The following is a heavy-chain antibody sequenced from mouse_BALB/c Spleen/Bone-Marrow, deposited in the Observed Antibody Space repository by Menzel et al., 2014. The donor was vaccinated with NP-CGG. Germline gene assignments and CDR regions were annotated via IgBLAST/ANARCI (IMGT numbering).Heavy chain of an antibody. CDR1: GFTFSSFG. CDR3: ASDYDYFDY. CDR2: ISGGSSII. V-gene: IGHV5-17*02. D-gene: IGHD2-4*01. Sequence: EVQGVESGGGLVQPGGSRKLSCAASGFTFSSFGMHWVRQAPEKGLEWVAYISGGSSIIYYADTVKGRFTISRDNPKNTLFLQMTSLRSEDTAMYYCASDYDYFDYWGQGTTLTVSS. J-gene: IGHJ2*01.